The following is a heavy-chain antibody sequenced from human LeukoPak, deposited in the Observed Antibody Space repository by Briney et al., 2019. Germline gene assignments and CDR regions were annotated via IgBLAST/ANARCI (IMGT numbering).Heavy chain of an antibody. Sequence: SETLSLTCAVYGGSFSGYYWSWLRQPPGKGLEWIGEINHSGSTNYNPSLKSRVTISVDTSKNQFSLKLSSVTAADTAVYYCARGNVYYDILTGYYRVVDGLDYWGQGTLVTVSS. CDR1: GGSFSGYY. CDR3: ARGNVYYDILTGYYRVVDGLDY. CDR2: INHSGST. D-gene: IGHD3-9*01. J-gene: IGHJ4*02. V-gene: IGHV4-34*01.